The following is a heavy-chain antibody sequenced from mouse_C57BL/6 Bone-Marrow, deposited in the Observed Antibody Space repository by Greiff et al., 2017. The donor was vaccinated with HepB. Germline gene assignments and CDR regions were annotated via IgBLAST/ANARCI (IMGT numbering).Heavy chain of an antibody. J-gene: IGHJ4*01. CDR2: IDPSDSYT. CDR3: ARDWYTTRAMDY. D-gene: IGHD1-1*02. CDR1: GYTFTSYW. Sequence: QVQLQQPGAELVMPGASVKLSCKASGYTFTSYWMHWVKQRPGQGLEWIGEIDPSDSYTNYNQKFKGKSTLTVDKSSSTAYMQLSSLTSEDSAVYYCARDWYTTRAMDYWGQGTSVTVSS. V-gene: IGHV1-69*01.